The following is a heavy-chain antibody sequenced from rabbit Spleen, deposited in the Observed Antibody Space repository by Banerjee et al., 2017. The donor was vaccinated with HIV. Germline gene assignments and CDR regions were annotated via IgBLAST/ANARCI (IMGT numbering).Heavy chain of an antibody. CDR3: ARPGYSAGAYPIYFNL. V-gene: IGHV1S45*01. Sequence: QEQLVESGGGLVRPEGSLKLSCKASGFSFSNKAVMCWVRQAPGKGLEWIACINAVTGKAVYASWAKGRLTFSKTSSTTVTLQMTSLTAADTATYFCARPGYSAGAYPIYFNLWGPGTLVTVS. CDR1: GFSFSNKAV. CDR2: INAVTGKA. J-gene: IGHJ4*01. D-gene: IGHD7-1*01.